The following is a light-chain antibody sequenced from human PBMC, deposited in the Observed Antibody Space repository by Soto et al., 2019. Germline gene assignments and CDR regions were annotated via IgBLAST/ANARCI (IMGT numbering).Light chain of an antibody. J-gene: IGKJ1*01. Sequence: EIVMTQSPATVSVSPGERATLSCRASHSVSSDVVWYQQKRGQAPRLLIFHASTRASGIPARFSGSGSGTEFTLTISSLQSEDFATYYCQQYYDWPRTFGQGTKVDIK. CDR3: QQYYDWPRT. CDR2: HAS. V-gene: IGKV3-15*01. CDR1: HSVSSD.